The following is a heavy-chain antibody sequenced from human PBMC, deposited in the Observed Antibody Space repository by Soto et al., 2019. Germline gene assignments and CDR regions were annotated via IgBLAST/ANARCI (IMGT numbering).Heavy chain of an antibody. V-gene: IGHV4-61*01. Sequence: LSLTCTVSGGSVSSGSYYWSWIRQPPGKGLEWIGYIYYSGSTNYNPSLKSRVTISVDTSKNQFSLKLSSVTAADTAVYYCAREGYYDSSGYYLRGFDYWGQGTLVTVSS. J-gene: IGHJ4*02. CDR1: GGSVSSGSYY. D-gene: IGHD3-22*01. CDR2: IYYSGST. CDR3: AREGYYDSSGYYLRGFDY.